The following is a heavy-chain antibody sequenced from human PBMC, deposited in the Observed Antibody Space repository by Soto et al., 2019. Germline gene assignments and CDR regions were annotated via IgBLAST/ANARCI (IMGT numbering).Heavy chain of an antibody. J-gene: IGHJ4*02. CDR3: ARGLYLAYGQDD. CDR2: IKSDETTT. V-gene: IGHV3-74*01. Sequence: EVQLVESGGGLVQPGGSLRLSCAASGFTFTNYWMHWVRQVPGKGPEWVSRIKSDETTTDYADSVKGRFTISRDNAKNTVYLQMSSLRAEDTAVYDCARGLYLAYGQDDWGQGIRGTVTP. CDR1: GFTFTNYW. D-gene: IGHD4-17*01.